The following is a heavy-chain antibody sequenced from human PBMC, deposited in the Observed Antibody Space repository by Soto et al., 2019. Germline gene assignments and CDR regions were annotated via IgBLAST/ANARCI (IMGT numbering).Heavy chain of an antibody. CDR2: INSDGSST. V-gene: IGHV3-74*01. CDR3: VRTSLVVAAATREDY. J-gene: IGHJ4*02. CDR1: GFTFSSYW. Sequence: EVQLVESGGGLVQPGGSLRLSCAASGFTFSSYWMHWVRQAPGKGLVWVSRINSDGSSTSYADSVKGRFTISRDNAKNTLYLRMSSLRAEDTAVYYSVRTSLVVAAATREDYWGQGTLVTVSS. D-gene: IGHD2-15*01.